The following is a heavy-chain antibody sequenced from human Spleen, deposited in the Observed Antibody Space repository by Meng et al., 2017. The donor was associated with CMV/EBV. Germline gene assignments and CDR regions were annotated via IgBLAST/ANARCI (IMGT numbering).Heavy chain of an antibody. CDR1: GYPFPSNW. J-gene: IGHJ4*02. Sequence: KISCKASGYPFPSNWIAWVRQMPGKGLEWMGSIFPGDSDTTSSPSFQGQVTISADKSISTAYLQWSSLQASDTAMYYCARLDSSGYRYWGQGSLVTVSS. D-gene: IGHD3-22*01. CDR2: IFPGDSDT. V-gene: IGHV5-51*01. CDR3: ARLDSSGYRY.